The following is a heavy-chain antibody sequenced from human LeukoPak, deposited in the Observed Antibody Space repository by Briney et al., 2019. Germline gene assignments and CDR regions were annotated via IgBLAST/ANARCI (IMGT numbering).Heavy chain of an antibody. J-gene: IGHJ5*02. CDR1: GFTVSSNY. Sequence: GGSLRLSCAASGFTVSSNYMSWVRQAPGKGLEWVANIKQDGSEKYYVDSVKGRCTISRDNAKNSLYLQMSSLRVEDTAVYYCAGAMYSGSFDPWGQGTLVTVSS. CDR2: IKQDGSEK. V-gene: IGHV3-7*02. CDR3: AGAMYSGSFDP. D-gene: IGHD1-26*01.